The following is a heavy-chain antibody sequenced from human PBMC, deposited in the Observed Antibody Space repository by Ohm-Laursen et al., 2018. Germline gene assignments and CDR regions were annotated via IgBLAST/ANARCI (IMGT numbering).Heavy chain of an antibody. CDR3: AKTYYDFWSGYYPTDY. J-gene: IGHJ4*02. CDR2: ISGSGGST. CDR1: GITFSSYA. V-gene: IGHV3-23*01. D-gene: IGHD3-3*01. Sequence: SLRLSCAASGITFSSYAMSWVRQAPGKGLGWVSAISGSGGSTYYADSVKGRFTISRDNSKNTLYLQMNSLRAEDTAVYYCAKTYYDFWSGYYPTDYWGQGTLVTVSS.